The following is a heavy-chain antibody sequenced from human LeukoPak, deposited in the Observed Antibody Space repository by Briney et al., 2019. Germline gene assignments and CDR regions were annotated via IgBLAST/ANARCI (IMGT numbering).Heavy chain of an antibody. Sequence: GESLRLSCAASGFTFSSYAMSWVRQAPGKGLKWVSGVSGSGGGTYYTDSVKGRFTISRDNSKNALFLQMNSLRVEDTAVYYCANLRGRGAYACSGASCYSYWGQGTLVTVSP. CDR1: GFTFSSYA. J-gene: IGHJ4*02. CDR2: VSGSGGGT. CDR3: ANLRGRGAYACSGASCYSY. V-gene: IGHV3-23*01. D-gene: IGHD2-15*01.